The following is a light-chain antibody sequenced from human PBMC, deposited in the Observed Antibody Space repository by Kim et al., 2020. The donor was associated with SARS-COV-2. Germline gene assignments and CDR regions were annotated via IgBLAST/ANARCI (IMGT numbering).Light chain of an antibody. CDR2: DAT. V-gene: IGKV1-33*01. Sequence: ASVGDRVTIACQASQDISNYLNWYQQKPGKAPKLLIYDATNLETGVPSRFSGSGSGTDFTFTISSLQPEDIATYYCQQYDNLITFGQGTRLEIK. CDR3: QQYDNLIT. CDR1: QDISNY. J-gene: IGKJ5*01.